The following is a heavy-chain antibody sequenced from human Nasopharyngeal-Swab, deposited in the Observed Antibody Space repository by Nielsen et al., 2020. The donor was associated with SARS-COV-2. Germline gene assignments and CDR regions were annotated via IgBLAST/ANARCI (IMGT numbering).Heavy chain of an antibody. CDR3: VKDLAYDEVS. CDR1: GFTFSNYA. Sequence: GESLKISCAASGFTFSNYAMGWVRQAPGKGLEWVSTINNRDDDTHYVDSVRGRFTVSRDNSKNTLYLQMNSLRGEDTAIYYCVKDLAYDEVSWGQGTLVTVSS. V-gene: IGHV3-23*01. D-gene: IGHD5-12*01. J-gene: IGHJ5*02. CDR2: INNRDDDT.